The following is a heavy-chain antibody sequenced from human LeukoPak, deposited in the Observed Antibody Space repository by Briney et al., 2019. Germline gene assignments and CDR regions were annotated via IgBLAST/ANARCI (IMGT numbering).Heavy chain of an antibody. V-gene: IGHV1-46*01. J-gene: IGHJ4*02. CDR1: VYTFTIYY. Sequence: ASVKVSCKSSVYTFTIYYMHWVRQAPGQGLEWMGLINPTGGSTSYAQQFQGRISMSRDTATSTVYMEMSSLTSEDTALYYCARESTAFDYWGQGTLVTVSS. CDR3: ARESTAFDY. CDR2: INPTGGST.